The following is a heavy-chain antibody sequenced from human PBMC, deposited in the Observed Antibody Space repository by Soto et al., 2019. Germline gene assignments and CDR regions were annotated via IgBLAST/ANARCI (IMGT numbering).Heavy chain of an antibody. CDR3: ARDGGSHYYESSGILEGYYYYYDMVV. J-gene: IGHJ6*03. V-gene: IGHV3-64*01. D-gene: IGHD3-22*01. CDR2: ISSNGGST. CDR1: GFTFSSYA. Sequence: EVQLVESGGGLVQPGGSLRLSCAASGFTFSSYAMHWVRQAPGKGLEYVSAISSNGGSTYYANSVKGRFTISRDNSKNTLYLQMGSLRAEDMAVYYCARDGGSHYYESSGILEGYYYYYDMVVWGKGTTVTVSS.